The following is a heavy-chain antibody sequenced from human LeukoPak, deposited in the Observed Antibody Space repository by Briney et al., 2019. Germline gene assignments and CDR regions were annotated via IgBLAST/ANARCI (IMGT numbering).Heavy chain of an antibody. V-gene: IGHV1-2*02. D-gene: IGHD3-22*01. CDR2: IDPNSGGT. CDR1: GYTFTGYY. CDR3: ARSKAYYYDSSGYSHAHDT. J-gene: IGHJ5*02. Sequence: ASVKDSFMASGYTFTGYYMHWVRQAPGQGLEWMGWIDPNSGGTNYAQKFQGRVTMTRDSSISTASMELSMLRSDDTAVYYCARSKAYYYDSSGYSHAHDTWGQRTLVTVSS.